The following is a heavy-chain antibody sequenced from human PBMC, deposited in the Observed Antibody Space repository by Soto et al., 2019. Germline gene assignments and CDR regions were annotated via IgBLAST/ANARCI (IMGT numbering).Heavy chain of an antibody. V-gene: IGHV5-51*01. CDR2: IYPGDSDT. J-gene: IGHJ6*02. Sequence: PGESLXISWKGSGYSFTSYLIGWVRQMPGKGLELMGIIYPGDSDTRYSPSFQGQVTISADKSISTAYLQWSSLKASDTAMYYCARTAAAGKYYYGMDVWGQGTTVTVSS. CDR1: GYSFTSYL. D-gene: IGHD6-13*01. CDR3: ARTAAAGKYYYGMDV.